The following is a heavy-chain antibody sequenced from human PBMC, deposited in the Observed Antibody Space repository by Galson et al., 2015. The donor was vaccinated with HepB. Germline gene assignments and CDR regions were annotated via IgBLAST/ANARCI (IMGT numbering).Heavy chain of an antibody. CDR1: GYSFTSYW. J-gene: IGHJ4*02. CDR3: ARGYPLEY. CDR2: IYPGDSDT. V-gene: IGHV5-51*03. D-gene: IGHD6-13*01. Sequence: QSGAEAKKPGESLKISCEGSGYSFTSYWIGWVCQRPGKCLEWVGIIYPGDSDTRYSPSFQGQVTISADKSINTASLQWSSLKASDTAMYYCARGYPLEYWGQGTLVTVSS.